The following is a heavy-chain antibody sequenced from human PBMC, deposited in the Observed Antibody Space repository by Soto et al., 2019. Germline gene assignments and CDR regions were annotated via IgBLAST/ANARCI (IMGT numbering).Heavy chain of an antibody. V-gene: IGHV3-7*01. J-gene: IGHJ4*01. Sequence: ESLGLSCAASGFTFSSYWMSGVRQAPGKGLEWVANIKQDGSEKYYVDSVRGRFTLSRDNAKNSLQLQMNSLRAEDAAIYFCARVAYSYGWIFDYWGQGILVTVSS. D-gene: IGHD3-16*01. CDR2: IKQDGSEK. CDR3: ARVAYSYGWIFDY. CDR1: GFTFSSYW.